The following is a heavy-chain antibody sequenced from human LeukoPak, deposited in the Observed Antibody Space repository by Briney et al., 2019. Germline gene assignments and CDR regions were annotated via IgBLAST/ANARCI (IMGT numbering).Heavy chain of an antibody. Sequence: PSETLSLTCAVYGGSFSGYYWSWIRQPPGKGLEWIGEINHSGSTNYNPSLKSRVTISVDTSKNQFSLKLSSVTAADTAVYYCARSARGVRGVITPNFDWGQGTLVTVSS. CDR3: ARSARGVRGVITPNFD. V-gene: IGHV4-34*01. CDR1: GGSFSGYY. J-gene: IGHJ4*02. D-gene: IGHD3-10*01. CDR2: INHSGST.